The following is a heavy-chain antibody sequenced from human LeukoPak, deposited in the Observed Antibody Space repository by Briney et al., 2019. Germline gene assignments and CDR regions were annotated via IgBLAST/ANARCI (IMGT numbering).Heavy chain of an antibody. CDR2: IYGSGST. CDR3: ARNVGWYSHDS. CDR1: GDSLSSHY. J-gene: IGHJ4*02. D-gene: IGHD6-19*01. Sequence: SETLSLTCTVSGDSLSSHYWSWIRQPPGKGLEWIGYIYGSGSTHYDPSLRSRVTISEDTSKNQFSLKLTSVTAADTAVYCCARNVGWYSHDSWGQGTVVTVSS. V-gene: IGHV4-59*08.